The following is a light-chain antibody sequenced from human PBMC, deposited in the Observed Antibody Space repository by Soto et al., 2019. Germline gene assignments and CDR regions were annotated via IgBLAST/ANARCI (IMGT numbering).Light chain of an antibody. CDR2: DAS. CDR3: QQRSNWPVT. J-gene: IGKJ2*01. CDR1: HSVSTY. V-gene: IGKV3-11*01. Sequence: EIVVTQSPANMSLSPGERATLSCRASHSVSTYVAWFQHKLGQATRLLIYDASYMAIGVPARFSGGWSGTDFTITISSLEPEDFAVYYCQQRSNWPVTFGRGTKLDIK.